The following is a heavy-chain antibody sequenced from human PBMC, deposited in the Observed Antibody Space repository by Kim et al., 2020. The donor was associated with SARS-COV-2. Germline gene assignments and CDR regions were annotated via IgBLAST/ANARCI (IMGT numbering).Heavy chain of an antibody. D-gene: IGHD5-12*01. Sequence: SETLSLTCTVSGGSISSSSYYWGWIRQPPGKGLEWIGSIYYSGSTYYNPSLKSRVTISVDTSKNQFSLKLSSVTAADTAVYYCASTPWGGIVATGFFDYWGQGTLVTVSS. CDR2: IYYSGST. V-gene: IGHV4-39*01. J-gene: IGHJ4*02. CDR3: ASTPWGGIVATGFFDY. CDR1: GGSISSSSYY.